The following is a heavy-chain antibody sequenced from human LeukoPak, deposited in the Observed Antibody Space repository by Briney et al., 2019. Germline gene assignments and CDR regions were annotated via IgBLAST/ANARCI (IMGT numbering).Heavy chain of an antibody. D-gene: IGHD3-22*01. J-gene: IGHJ4*02. CDR1: GGSISSYY. V-gene: IGHV4-59*01. CDR3: ARGTMIVLFDY. Sequence: SETLSLTCTVSGGSISSYYWSWIRQPPGKGLEWIGYIYCSGSTNYNPSLKSRVTISVDTSKNQFSLKLSSVTAADTAVYYCARGTMIVLFDYWGQGTLVTVSS. CDR2: IYCSGST.